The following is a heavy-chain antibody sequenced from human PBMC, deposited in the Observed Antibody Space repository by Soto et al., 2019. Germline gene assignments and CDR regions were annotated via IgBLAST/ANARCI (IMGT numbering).Heavy chain of an antibody. CDR1: GFTFSSFH. J-gene: IGHJ6*02. Sequence: EVQLVESGGGLVQPGGSLRLSCAASGFTFSSFHMNWVHQAPGRGLEWVAYITSSSDTIYYSDSVKGRFTISRDNGKNSLFLQMNSLRDEDTAVYYCARVVVVIPPGYYYAMDVWGQGTTVTVSS. CDR3: ARVVVVIPPGYYYAMDV. D-gene: IGHD3-22*01. CDR2: ITSSSDTI. V-gene: IGHV3-48*02.